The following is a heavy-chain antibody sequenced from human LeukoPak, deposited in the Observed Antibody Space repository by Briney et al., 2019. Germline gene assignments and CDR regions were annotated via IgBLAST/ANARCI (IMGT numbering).Heavy chain of an antibody. CDR2: ISGDGRDI. J-gene: IGHJ3*01. CDR3: AIHGGGTIRIEAFDV. CDR1: GFTLSSSG. V-gene: IGHV3-23*01. Sequence: PGGSLRLSCAASGFTLSSSGMSWVRQAPGKGLEWVSAISGDGRDIFYADAVKGRFTISRDNSKNTLYLQMNSLRDEDTALYYCAIHGGGTIRIEAFDVWGQGTMVTISS. D-gene: IGHD3-3*01.